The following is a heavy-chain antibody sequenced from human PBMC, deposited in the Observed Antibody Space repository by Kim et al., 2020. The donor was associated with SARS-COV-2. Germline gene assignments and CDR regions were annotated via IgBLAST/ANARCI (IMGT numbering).Heavy chain of an antibody. V-gene: IGHV4-39*07. Sequence: SETLSLTCTVSGGSISSSSYYWGWIRQPPGKGLEWIGSIYYSGSTYYNPSLKSRVTISVDTSKNQFSLKLSSVTAADTAVYYCARDRGVGTTAIDYWGQGTLVTVSS. CDR1: GGSISSSSYY. J-gene: IGHJ4*02. D-gene: IGHD1-7*01. CDR3: ARDRGVGTTAIDY. CDR2: IYYSGST.